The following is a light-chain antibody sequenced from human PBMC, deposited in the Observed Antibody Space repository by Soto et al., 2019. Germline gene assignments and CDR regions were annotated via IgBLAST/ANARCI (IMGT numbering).Light chain of an antibody. CDR2: EVN. J-gene: IGLJ1*01. CDR3: ASFRSGTILV. V-gene: IGLV2-14*01. CDR1: RSDIGDSNF. Sequence: TQPASVSGSPGQSVTISCTGPRSDIGDSNFISWYQHSPGKAPRLLIYEVNNRPSGVSKRFSGSKAGNTASLTISGLLDDDEADYFCASFRSGTILVFGSGTKVTVL.